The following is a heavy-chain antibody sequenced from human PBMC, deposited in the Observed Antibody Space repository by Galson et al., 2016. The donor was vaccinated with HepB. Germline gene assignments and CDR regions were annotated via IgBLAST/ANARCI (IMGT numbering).Heavy chain of an antibody. CDR3: AKFQYNGRVDAFDI. CDR1: GFTFSLYA. D-gene: IGHD1-26*01. Sequence: SLRLSCAASGFTFSLYAMNWVRQAPGKGPEWVSYIHTTTGNIYYADSVKGRFTISRDNAKNLLYLQMNSLRDEDTAVYYCAKFQYNGRVDAFDIGGQGSRVTVSS. J-gene: IGHJ4*02. V-gene: IGHV3-48*02. CDR2: IHTTTGNI.